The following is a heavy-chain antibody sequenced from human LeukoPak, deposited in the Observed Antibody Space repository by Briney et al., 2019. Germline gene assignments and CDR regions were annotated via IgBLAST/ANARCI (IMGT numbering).Heavy chain of an antibody. J-gene: IGHJ4*02. CDR3: ARTLRWSGYIGDY. CDR1: GFTFSSYA. Sequence: GGSLRLSCAASGFTFSSYAMHWVRQAPGKGLEWVAVISYDGSNKYCADSVKGRFTISRDNSKNTLYLQMNSLRAEDTAVYYCARTLRWSGYIGDYWGQGTLVTVSS. CDR2: ISYDGSNK. V-gene: IGHV3-30-3*01. D-gene: IGHD3-3*01.